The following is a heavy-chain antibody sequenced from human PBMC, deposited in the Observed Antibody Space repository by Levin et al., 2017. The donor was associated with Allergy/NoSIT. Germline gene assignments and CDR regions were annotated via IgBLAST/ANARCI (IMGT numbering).Heavy chain of an antibody. CDR2: IYYSGST. CDR3: ARQCYDILTGYYNFDY. D-gene: IGHD3-9*01. J-gene: IGHJ4*02. V-gene: IGHV4-59*08. Sequence: PSETLSLTCTVSGGSISSFYWSWIRQPPGKNLEWIGYIYYSGSTYYNPSLKSRVTISVDTSKNQLSLRLRSVTAADTAVYYCARQCYDILTGYYNFDYWGQGTLVTVSS. CDR1: GGSISSFY.